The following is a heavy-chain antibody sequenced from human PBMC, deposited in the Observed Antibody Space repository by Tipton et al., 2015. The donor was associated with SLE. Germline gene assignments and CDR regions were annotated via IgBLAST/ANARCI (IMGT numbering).Heavy chain of an antibody. Sequence: TLSLTCTVSGGSISSGRYYWSWIRQPAGKGLEWIGRIYTSGSTNYNPSLKSRVTISVDTSKNQFSLKLSSVTAADTAVYYCARAIAYQQLAPMDVWGKGTTVTVSS. CDR2: IYTSGST. V-gene: IGHV4-61*02. J-gene: IGHJ6*03. CDR3: ARAIAYQQLAPMDV. CDR1: GGSISSGRYY. D-gene: IGHD6-13*01.